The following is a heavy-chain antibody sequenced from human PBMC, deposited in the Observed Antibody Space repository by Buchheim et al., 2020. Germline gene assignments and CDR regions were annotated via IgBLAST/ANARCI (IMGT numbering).Heavy chain of an antibody. CDR1: GGSISSGDYY. CDR3: AREIRPYYGSGSSHFDY. V-gene: IGHV4-30-4*01. J-gene: IGHJ4*02. CDR2: IYYSGST. D-gene: IGHD3-10*01. Sequence: QVQLQESGPGLVKPSQTLSLTCTVSGGSISSGDYYWSWIRQPPGKGLVWIVYIYYSGSTYYNPSLKSRVTISVDTSKNQFSLKLSSVTAADTAVYYCAREIRPYYGSGSSHFDYWGQGTL.